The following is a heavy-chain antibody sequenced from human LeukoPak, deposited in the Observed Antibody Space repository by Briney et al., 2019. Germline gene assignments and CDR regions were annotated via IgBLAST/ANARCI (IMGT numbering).Heavy chain of an antibody. CDR3: AGGPPDHSAYDFWSGYYRSLNY. D-gene: IGHD3-3*01. Sequence: SETLSLTCAVCGGSFSGYYWSWIRQPPGKGLEWIGEINHSGSTNYNPSLKSRVTISVDTSKNQFSLKLSSVTAADTAVYYCAGGPPDHSAYDFWSGYYRSLNYWGQGTLVTVSS. V-gene: IGHV4-34*01. J-gene: IGHJ4*02. CDR1: GGSFSGYY. CDR2: INHSGST.